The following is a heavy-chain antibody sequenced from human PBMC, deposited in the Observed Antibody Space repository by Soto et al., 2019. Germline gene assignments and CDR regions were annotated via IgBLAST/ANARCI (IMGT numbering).Heavy chain of an antibody. CDR1: GFSFSTYA. J-gene: IGHJ4*02. D-gene: IGHD6-13*01. CDR3: AKRPSNWFCFDY. Sequence: GGSLRLSCATSGFSFSTYAMSWVRQAPGKGLEWVSGISGGGETTAYADSVKGRFTISRDNSKNTLYLQMNSLRAEDTAVYYCAKRPSNWFCFDYWGQGALVTVSS. V-gene: IGHV3-23*01. CDR2: ISGGGETT.